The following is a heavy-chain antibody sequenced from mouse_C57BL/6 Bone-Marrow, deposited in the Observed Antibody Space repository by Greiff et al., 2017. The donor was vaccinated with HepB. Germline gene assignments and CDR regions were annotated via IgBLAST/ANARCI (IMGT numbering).Heavy chain of an antibody. J-gene: IGHJ2*01. D-gene: IGHD4-1*01. CDR2: ISDGGSYT. V-gene: IGHV5-4*03. CDR3: ARGTGTGDFDY. Sequence: EVKLVESGGGLVKPGGSLKLSCAASGFTFSSYAMSWVRQTPEKRLEWVATISDGGSYTYYPDNVKGRFTISRDNAKNNLYLQMSHLKSEDTAMYYCARGTGTGDFDYWGQGTTLTGSS. CDR1: GFTFSSYA.